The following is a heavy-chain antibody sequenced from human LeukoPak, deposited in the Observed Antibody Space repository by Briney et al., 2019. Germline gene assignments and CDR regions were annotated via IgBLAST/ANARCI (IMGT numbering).Heavy chain of an antibody. J-gene: IGHJ4*02. Sequence: PSETLSLTCAVYGGSFSGYYWSWIRQPPGKGLEWIGEINHSGSTNYNPSLKSRVTISVDTSKNQFSLKLSSVTAADTAVYYCARGTRVFFGVVTDLDYWGQGTLVTVSS. CDR1: GGSFSGYY. D-gene: IGHD3-3*01. CDR2: INHSGST. CDR3: ARGTRVFFGVVTDLDY. V-gene: IGHV4-34*01.